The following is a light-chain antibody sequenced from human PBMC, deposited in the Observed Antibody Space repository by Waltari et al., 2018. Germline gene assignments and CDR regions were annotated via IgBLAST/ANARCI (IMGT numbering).Light chain of an antibody. CDR1: TLPKEY. V-gene: IGLV3-25*03. Sequence: SYGLTQAPSVSVSPGQTARITCSGDTLPKEYAYWCQPKPGQAPVLVIYKDSERPSGIPERFSGSRAVTTVALTINGVQAEDEAEYYCQSSDSSGSYVLFGGGTKLTVL. J-gene: IGLJ3*02. CDR2: KDS. CDR3: QSSDSSGSYVL.